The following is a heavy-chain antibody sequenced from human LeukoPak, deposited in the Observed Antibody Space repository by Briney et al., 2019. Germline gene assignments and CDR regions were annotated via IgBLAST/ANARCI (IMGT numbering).Heavy chain of an antibody. CDR3: ARELATVTTLVFDH. V-gene: IGHV1-2*02. CDR1: GYTFTGYY. D-gene: IGHD4-17*01. J-gene: IGHJ4*02. Sequence: ASVKVSCKASGYTFTGYYMHWVRQAPGQGLEWMGWINPNSGGTNYAQKFQGRVTMTRDTSISTAYMELSRLRSDDTAVYYCARELATVTTLVFDHWGQGTLVTVSS. CDR2: INPNSGGT.